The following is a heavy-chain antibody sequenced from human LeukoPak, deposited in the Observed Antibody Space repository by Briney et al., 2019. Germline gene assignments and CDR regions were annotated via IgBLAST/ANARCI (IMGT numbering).Heavy chain of an antibody. CDR3: ATARRLEGYCSSITCLVPYNWLDP. CDR1: GYTFTSHY. J-gene: IGHJ5*02. D-gene: IGHD2-2*01. CDR2: INPSGGST. V-gene: IGHV1-46*01. Sequence: WASVKVSCKASGYTFTSHYMHWVRQAPGQGLEWMGIINPSGGSTSYAQKFQGRVTMTRDTSTSTVYMELRSLRSEDTAVYYCATARRLEGYCSSITCLVPYNWLDPWGQGTLVTVSS.